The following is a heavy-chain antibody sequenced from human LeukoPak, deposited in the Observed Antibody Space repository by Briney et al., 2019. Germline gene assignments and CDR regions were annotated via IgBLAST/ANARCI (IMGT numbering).Heavy chain of an antibody. CDR1: GFTFSSNS. CDR2: ISSSSSTI. V-gene: IGHV3-48*01. D-gene: IGHD5-24*01. CDR3: ARDGTGYSADY. Sequence: PGGSLRLSCAASGFTFSSNSMNWVRQAPGKGLEWVSYISSSSSTIYYADSVKGRFTISRDNAKNSLYLQMNSLRAEDTAVYYCARDGTGYSADYWGQGTLVTVSS. J-gene: IGHJ4*02.